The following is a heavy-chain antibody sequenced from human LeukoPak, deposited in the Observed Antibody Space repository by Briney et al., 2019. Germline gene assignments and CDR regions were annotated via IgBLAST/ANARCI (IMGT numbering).Heavy chain of an antibody. V-gene: IGHV4-39*01. CDR3: ARRDVVVVAGYFDY. J-gene: IGHJ4*02. CDR2: IYYSGST. CDR1: GGSFSDYY. D-gene: IGHD2-15*01. Sequence: PSETLSLTCAVSGGSFSDYYWTWIRQPPGKGLEWIGSIYYSGSTYYNPSLKSRVTISVDTSKNQFSLKLSSVTAADTAVYYCARRDVVVVAGYFDYWGQGTLVTVSS.